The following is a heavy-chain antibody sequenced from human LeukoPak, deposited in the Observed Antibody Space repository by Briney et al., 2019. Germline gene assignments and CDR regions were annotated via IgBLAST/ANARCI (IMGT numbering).Heavy chain of an antibody. CDR1: GYIFTSYY. Sequence: GASVKVSCKASGYIFTSYYMHWVRQAPGQGLEWMGIINPSGGSTSYAQKFQGRVTMTRDMSTSTAYMELSSLRSEDTAVYYCAAAIPLTNDYGDYVGYYYYGMDVWGQGTTVTVSS. D-gene: IGHD4-17*01. CDR3: AAAIPLTNDYGDYVGYYYYGMDV. J-gene: IGHJ6*02. CDR2: INPSGGST. V-gene: IGHV1-46*01.